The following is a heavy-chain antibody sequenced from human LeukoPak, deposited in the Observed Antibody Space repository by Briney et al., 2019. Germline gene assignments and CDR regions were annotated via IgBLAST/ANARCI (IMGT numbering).Heavy chain of an antibody. V-gene: IGHV4-59*01. CDR3: ARERGLNNWFDP. Sequence: PSETLSLTCTVSGGSISSYYWSWIRQPPGKGLAWIGYIYYSGSTNYNPSLKSRVTISVDTSKNQFSLKLSSVTAADTAVYYCARERGLNNWFDPWGQGTLVTVSS. CDR2: IYYSGST. J-gene: IGHJ5*02. CDR1: GGSISSYY.